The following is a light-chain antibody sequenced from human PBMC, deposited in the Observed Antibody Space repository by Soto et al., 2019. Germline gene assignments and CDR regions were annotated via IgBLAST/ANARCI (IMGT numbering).Light chain of an antibody. CDR3: QKYYNAPRT. J-gene: IGKJ1*01. Sequence: DIPMTQSPSSLSASVGDRVTITCRASQDIANYLAWYQQKPGKVPKLLIYAAITLQSGVPSRFSGSGSGTDFTLTISSLQPEDVATYYCQKYYNAPRTFGQGTKVEIK. CDR2: AAI. V-gene: IGKV1-27*01. CDR1: QDIANY.